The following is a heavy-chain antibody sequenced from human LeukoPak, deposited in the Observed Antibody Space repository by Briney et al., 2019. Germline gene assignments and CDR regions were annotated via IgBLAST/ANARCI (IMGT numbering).Heavy chain of an antibody. D-gene: IGHD3-22*01. Sequence: GGSLRLSCTASGFTFGEYGMSWVRQAPGKGLEWLGFIRSKGHGGTTEYAASVKGRFTISRDDSKSIAYLQLNSLKTEDTAVYYCTLTMIVVARSHFDYWGQGTLVTVSS. CDR2: IRSKGHGGTT. J-gene: IGHJ4*02. V-gene: IGHV3-49*04. CDR1: GFTFGEYG. CDR3: TLTMIVVARSHFDY.